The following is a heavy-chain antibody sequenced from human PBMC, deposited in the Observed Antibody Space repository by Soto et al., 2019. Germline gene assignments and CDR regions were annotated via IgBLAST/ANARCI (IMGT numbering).Heavy chain of an antibody. J-gene: IGHJ6*02. CDR2: IIPIFGTA. D-gene: IGHD3-3*01. CDR3: ASAFWSGYYRYYYGMDV. V-gene: IGHV1-69*01. Sequence: QVQLVQSGAEVKKPGSSVKVSCKASGGTFSSYAISWVRQAPGQGLEWMGGIIPIFGTANYAQKFQGRVTITADESTCTAYMELSSLRSEDTAVYYCASAFWSGYYRYYYGMDVWGQGTTVTVSS. CDR1: GGTFSSYA.